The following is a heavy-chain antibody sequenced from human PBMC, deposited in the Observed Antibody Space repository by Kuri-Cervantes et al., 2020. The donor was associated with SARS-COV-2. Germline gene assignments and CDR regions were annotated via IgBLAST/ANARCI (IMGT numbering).Heavy chain of an antibody. CDR1: GYSFISYW. CDR3: ARTARGISGYKYYNWFDP. Sequence: ASVKVTCKGSGYSFISYWIGWVSQMPGKGLEWMGVIYPDDSDTRYSPSFQAQVTLSADKSNTTAYLQWSSLKAADTAMYYCARTARGISGYKYYNWFDPWGQGTLVTVSS. D-gene: IGHD3-22*01. CDR2: IYPDDSDT. J-gene: IGHJ5*02. V-gene: IGHV5-51*01.